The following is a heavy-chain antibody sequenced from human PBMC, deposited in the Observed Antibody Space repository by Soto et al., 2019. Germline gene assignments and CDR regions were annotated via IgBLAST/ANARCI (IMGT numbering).Heavy chain of an antibody. Sequence: GASAKLSCKDPGXTYSTSTSTWVQQATGQGLEWMGRIIPIIGIINYAQKFQGRVTITADKFTGTAYMELTRLRSDDTAVYYCAGDPDSHYNDSHAYSYPWGQGTLVTVSS. CDR3: AGDPDSHYNDSHAYSYP. CDR1: GXTYSTST. V-gene: IGHV1-69*04. CDR2: IIPIIGII. J-gene: IGHJ5*02. D-gene: IGHD3-22*01.